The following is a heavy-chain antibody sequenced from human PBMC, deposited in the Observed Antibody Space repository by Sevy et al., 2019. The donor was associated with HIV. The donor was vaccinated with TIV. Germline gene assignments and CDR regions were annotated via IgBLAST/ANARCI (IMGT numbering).Heavy chain of an antibody. J-gene: IGHJ6*02. V-gene: IGHV3-21*06. CDR2: ISSSGNYK. D-gene: IGHD4-4*01. CDR1: GFIFNTYS. CDR3: ARDPKTSTVLANYYGMDV. Sequence: GGSLRLSCAASGFIFNTYSFNWVRQAPGKGLERVAFISSSGNYKHYPDSLKDRFTVSRDNANNVVFLQIDGLRVEDTALYYCARDPKTSTVLANYYGMDVWGQGTTVTVSS.